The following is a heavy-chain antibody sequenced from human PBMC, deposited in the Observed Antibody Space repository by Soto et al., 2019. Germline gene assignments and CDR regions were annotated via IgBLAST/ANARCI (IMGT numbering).Heavy chain of an antibody. V-gene: IGHV3-30*03. CDR1: GFSFGRYG. CDR3: AREYLDHGPDV. CDR2: VSYDGRNR. J-gene: IGHJ6*02. Sequence: PVGSLRLSCVGSGFSFGRYGIHWVSQAPGKGLEWVAWVSYDGRNRNYADSLKARLTISRDNSKDTAFLQMNSLGPDDTSVYYCAREYLDHGPDVWGQGTSVTVSS.